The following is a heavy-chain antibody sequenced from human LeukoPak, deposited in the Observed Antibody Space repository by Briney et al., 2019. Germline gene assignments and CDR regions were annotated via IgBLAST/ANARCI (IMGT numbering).Heavy chain of an antibody. CDR3: ARETSQKGAHYMDV. J-gene: IGHJ6*03. D-gene: IGHD3-16*01. CDR1: GGSISSNEYY. CDR2: IYYSGYT. V-gene: IGHV4-61*08. Sequence: SETLSLTCNVSGGSISSNEYYWSWIRQPPGKGLKWIGNIYYSGYTTYSPSLRSRVTISVDTSKNQFSLKLSSVTAADTAVYYCARETSQKGAHYMDVWGKGTTITISS.